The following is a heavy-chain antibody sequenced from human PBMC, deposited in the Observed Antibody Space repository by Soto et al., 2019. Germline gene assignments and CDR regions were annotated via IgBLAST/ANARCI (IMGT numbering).Heavy chain of an antibody. CDR2: ISGSGGTT. CDR3: AKGDRSYYGADCYSVY. CDR1: GFTFNNNA. J-gene: IGHJ4*02. D-gene: IGHD2-21*02. V-gene: IGHV3-23*01. Sequence: EVQLLGSGGGLVQPGGSLRLSCAASGFTFNNNAMNWVRQAPGKGLEWVSGISGSGGTTYYADSVKGRFTISRDNSRNTLYVQMISLRAGDTAVYYCAKGDRSYYGADCYSVYWGEGTLDTVSS.